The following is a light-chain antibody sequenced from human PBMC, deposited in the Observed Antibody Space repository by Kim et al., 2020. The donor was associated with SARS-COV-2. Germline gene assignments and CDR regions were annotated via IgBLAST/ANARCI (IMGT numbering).Light chain of an antibody. V-gene: IGLV3-19*01. J-gene: IGLJ2*01. CDR1: SLRSYY. CDR2: CKN. CDR3: NSRGSNDDVL. Sequence: SSELTQDPAVSVALGQPVRITCQGDSLRSYYATWYQQKPGQAPRVVIHCKNNRPSGIPDRFSGSSSGNTASLTITGTQAGDEADYYCNSRGSNDDVLVGGLTKLTVL.